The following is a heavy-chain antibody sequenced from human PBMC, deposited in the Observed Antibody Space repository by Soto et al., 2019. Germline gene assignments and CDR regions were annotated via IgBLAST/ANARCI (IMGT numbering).Heavy chain of an antibody. D-gene: IGHD1-26*01. J-gene: IGHJ4*02. Sequence: GGSLRPSFAPSGFSFRRFKMTWVRQAPGKGLEWVSYISSSSDIMYYADSVKGRFAISRDNAKNSLFLQMNSLRPEDTAVYYCAKDLGSYLSPAFDYWGLGTLVTVSS. V-gene: IGHV3-48*03. CDR3: AKDLGSYLSPAFDY. CDR2: ISSSSDIM. CDR1: GFSFRRFK.